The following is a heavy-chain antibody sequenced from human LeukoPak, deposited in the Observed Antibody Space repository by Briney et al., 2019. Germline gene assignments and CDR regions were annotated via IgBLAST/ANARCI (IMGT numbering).Heavy chain of an antibody. D-gene: IGHD2-15*01. V-gene: IGHV4-34*01. CDR2: INHSGST. Sequence: KPSETLSLTCAVYGGSFSGYYWSWIRQPPGKGLEWIGEINHSGSTNYNPSLKSRVTISVDTSKNQFSLKLSSVTAADTAVYYCARGSWAQCSGGSCDRYYYYYGMDVWGQGTTVTVSS. J-gene: IGHJ6*02. CDR3: ARGSWAQCSGGSCDRYYYYYGMDV. CDR1: GGSFSGYY.